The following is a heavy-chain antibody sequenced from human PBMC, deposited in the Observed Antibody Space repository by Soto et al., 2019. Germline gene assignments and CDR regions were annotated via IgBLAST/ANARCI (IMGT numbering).Heavy chain of an antibody. V-gene: IGHV2-5*01. Sequence: QITLKGSGPTLVKPTQTLTLTCTLSGISLSTSGVGLGWIRQTPGKALEWLALVYWNDDAHYSPSLRSRLTIAKDTSKNQAVLTMTNMDPVDTATYYCAHGLASLPVFAFDIWGQGTVVTVSS. CDR1: GISLSTSGVG. CDR3: AHGLASLPVFAFDI. J-gene: IGHJ3*02. CDR2: VYWNDDA.